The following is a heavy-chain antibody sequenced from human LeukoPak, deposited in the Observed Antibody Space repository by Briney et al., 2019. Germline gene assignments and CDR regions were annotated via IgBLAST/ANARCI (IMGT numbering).Heavy chain of an antibody. CDR3: AKGRVVAGTKSLTYNWFDP. Sequence: GASVEVSCKASGYTFTGYYIHWVRQAPGQGLEWMGWINPNSGGTKYAQKFQGRVTMTRDTSISTAYMGLSRLRSDDTAVYYCAKGRVVAGTKSLTYNWFDPWGQGTLVTVSS. CDR1: GYTFTGYY. CDR2: INPNSGGT. V-gene: IGHV1-2*02. D-gene: IGHD6-19*01. J-gene: IGHJ5*02.